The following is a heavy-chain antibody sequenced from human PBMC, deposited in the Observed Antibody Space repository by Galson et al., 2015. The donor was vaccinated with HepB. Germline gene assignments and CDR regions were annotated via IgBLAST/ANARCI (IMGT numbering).Heavy chain of an antibody. CDR2: IWYDGSNK. D-gene: IGHD5-18*01. CDR1: GFTFRTYN. J-gene: IGHJ4*02. Sequence: SLRLSCAASGFTFRTYNIRWVRQAPGKGLEWVAAIWYDGSNKYYADSVKGRFTISRDNSNNTVHVQMNSLRAEDTGLYFCARGMGYSYGYFDSWGQGTLVTVSS. V-gene: IGHV3-33*01. CDR3: ARGMGYSYGYFDS.